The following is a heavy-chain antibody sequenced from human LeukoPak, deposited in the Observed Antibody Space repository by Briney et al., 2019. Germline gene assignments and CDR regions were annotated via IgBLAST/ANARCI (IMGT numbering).Heavy chain of an antibody. V-gene: IGHV4-59*01. CDR2: IYYSGST. Sequence: SETLPLTCTVSGGSISSYYWSWIRQPPGKGLEWIGYIYYSGSTNYNPSLKSRVTISVDTSKNQFSLKLSSVTAADTAVYYCARGAPVLRYFDWLLPYFDYWGQGTLVTVSS. J-gene: IGHJ4*02. CDR3: ARGAPVLRYFDWLLPYFDY. CDR1: GGSISSYY. D-gene: IGHD3-9*01.